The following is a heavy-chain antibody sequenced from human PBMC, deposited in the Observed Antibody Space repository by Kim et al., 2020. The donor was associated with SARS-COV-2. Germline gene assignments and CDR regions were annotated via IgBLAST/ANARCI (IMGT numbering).Heavy chain of an antibody. J-gene: IGHJ4*02. CDR1: GYTFTSYG. V-gene: IGHV1-18*04. CDR2: ISAYNGNT. D-gene: IGHD4-17*01. Sequence: ASVKVSCKASGYTFTSYGISWVRQAPGQGLEWMGWISAYNGNTNYAQKLQGRVTMTTDTSTSTAYMELRSLRSDDTAVYYCASESAYYGGNPLRYWGQGTLVTVSS. CDR3: ASESAYYGGNPLRY.